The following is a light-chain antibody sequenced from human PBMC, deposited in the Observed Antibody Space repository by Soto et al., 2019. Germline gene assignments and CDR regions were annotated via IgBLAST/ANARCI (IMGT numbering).Light chain of an antibody. V-gene: IGKV3-20*01. CDR1: QSFNSIY. CDR3: HQYDSWT. CDR2: GAS. J-gene: IGKJ1*01. Sequence: IVFTQSPGTLSLSPWERSTLSCRASQSFNSIYLAWYQQKPGQAPRLLIYGASSRATGIPDRFSGSGSGTDFTLTISRLEPEDFAVYYCHQYDSWTFGQGTKVDIK.